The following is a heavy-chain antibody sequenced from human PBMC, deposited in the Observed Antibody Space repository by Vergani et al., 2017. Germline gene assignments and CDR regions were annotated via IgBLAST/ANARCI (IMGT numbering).Heavy chain of an antibody. CDR1: GGSFSGYY. CDR3: ARARGYYYDSSGYPVFDY. J-gene: IGHJ4*02. Sequence: QVQLQQWGAGLLKPSETLSLTCAVYGGSFSGYYWSWIRQPPGKGLEWNGEINHSGSTNYNPSLKSRVTISVDTSKNQFSLKLSSVTVADTAVYYCARARGYYYDSSGYPVFDYWGQGTLVTVSS. V-gene: IGHV4-34*01. CDR2: INHSGST. D-gene: IGHD3-22*01.